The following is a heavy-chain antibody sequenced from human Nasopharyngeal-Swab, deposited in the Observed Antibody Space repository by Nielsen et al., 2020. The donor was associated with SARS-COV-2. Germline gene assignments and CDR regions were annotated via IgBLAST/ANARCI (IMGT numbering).Heavy chain of an antibody. J-gene: IGHJ4*02. CDR3: ARINLVGGGSTVTTIDY. D-gene: IGHD4-17*01. CDR2: IYYSGST. V-gene: IGHV4-39*07. Sequence: RQAPGKGLEWIGSIYYSGSTYYNPSLKSRVTISVDTSKNQFSLKLSSVTAADTAVYYCARINLVGGGSTVTTIDYWGQGTLVTVSS.